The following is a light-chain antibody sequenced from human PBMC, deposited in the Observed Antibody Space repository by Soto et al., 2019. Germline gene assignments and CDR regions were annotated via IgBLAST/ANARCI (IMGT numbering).Light chain of an antibody. Sequence: EVVLTQSPVTLALSPGERATLSCRASQSFRGLLAWYQQKPGQAPRLLIYDAYNRATGIPPRFSGSGFGTDFTLTISILEPEDSAVYYCQQRHVWPITFGQGTRLEIK. V-gene: IGKV3-11*01. J-gene: IGKJ5*01. CDR3: QQRHVWPIT. CDR1: QSFRGL. CDR2: DAY.